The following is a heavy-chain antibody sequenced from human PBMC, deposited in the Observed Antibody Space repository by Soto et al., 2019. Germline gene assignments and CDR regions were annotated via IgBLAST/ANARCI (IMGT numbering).Heavy chain of an antibody. CDR2: IYYSGST. J-gene: IGHJ4*02. Sequence: PSETLSLTCTFSSGSISSYYWSWIRQPPGKGLEWIGYIYYSGSTNYNPSLKSRVTISVDTSKNQFSLKLNSVTAADTAVYYCARVERADWLDYWGQGTQVTVSS. V-gene: IGHV4-59*12. CDR1: SGSISSYY. D-gene: IGHD3-9*01. CDR3: ARVERADWLDY.